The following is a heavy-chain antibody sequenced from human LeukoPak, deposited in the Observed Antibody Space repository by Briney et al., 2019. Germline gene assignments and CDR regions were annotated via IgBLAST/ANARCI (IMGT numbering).Heavy chain of an antibody. D-gene: IGHD2-2*01. J-gene: IGHJ3*02. Sequence: PSETLSLTCTVSGGSISSYYWSWIRQPPGKGLEWIGYIYTSGSTNYNPSLKSRVTISVDTSKNQFSLKLSSATAADTAVYYCARRYCSSTSCYFAFDIWGQGTMVTVSS. CDR3: ARRYCSSTSCYFAFDI. CDR1: GGSISSYY. V-gene: IGHV4-4*09. CDR2: IYTSGST.